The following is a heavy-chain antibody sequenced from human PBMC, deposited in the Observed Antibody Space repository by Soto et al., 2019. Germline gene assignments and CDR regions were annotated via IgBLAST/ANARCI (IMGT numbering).Heavy chain of an antibody. D-gene: IGHD3-10*01. CDR2: IIPFSGTV. Sequence: SVKVSCKAAGGSFRSQASSWGRQAPGQGPEWMGGIIPFSGTVTYTERFQGRLTLTADEPTKTAYMELSSLRSEDTAVYYCARGSYDSYAGFSGMAVWGKGTTVPVSS. CDR3: ARGSYDSYAGFSGMAV. J-gene: IGHJ6*04. V-gene: IGHV1-69*13. CDR1: GGSFRSQA.